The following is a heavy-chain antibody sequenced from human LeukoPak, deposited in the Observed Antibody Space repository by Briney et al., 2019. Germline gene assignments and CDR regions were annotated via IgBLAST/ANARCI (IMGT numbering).Heavy chain of an antibody. Sequence: SETLSLTCTVSGGSISSYYWSWIRQPPGKGLEWIGYIYYSGSTNYNPSLKSRVTISVDTSKNQLSLKLSSVTAADTAVYYCARSPDCSGGSCYSNYYYYGMDVWGQGTTVTVSS. J-gene: IGHJ6*02. D-gene: IGHD2-15*01. V-gene: IGHV4-59*08. CDR2: IYYSGST. CDR1: GGSISSYY. CDR3: ARSPDCSGGSCYSNYYYYGMDV.